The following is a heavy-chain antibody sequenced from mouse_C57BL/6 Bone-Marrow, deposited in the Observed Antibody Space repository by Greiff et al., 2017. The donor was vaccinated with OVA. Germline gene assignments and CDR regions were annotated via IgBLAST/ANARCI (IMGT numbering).Heavy chain of an antibody. D-gene: IGHD2-5*01. CDR2: IYPGSGST. Sequence: QVQLQQPGAELVKPGASVQMSCKASGYTFTSYWITWVKQRPGQGLEWIGDIYPGSGSTNYNEKFKSKATLTVDTSSSTAYMQLSSLTSEDSAVYYCARRYSNSYAMDYWGQGTSVTVSS. J-gene: IGHJ4*01. CDR3: ARRYSNSYAMDY. V-gene: IGHV1-55*01. CDR1: GYTFTSYW.